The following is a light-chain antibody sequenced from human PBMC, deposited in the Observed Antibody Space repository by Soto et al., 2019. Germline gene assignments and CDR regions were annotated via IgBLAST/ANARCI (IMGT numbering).Light chain of an antibody. V-gene: IGLV2-14*01. J-gene: IGLJ3*02. CDR2: DVS. CDR1: SCDVGGYNY. Sequence: QSALTQPPSVSGSPGQTITISCTGTSCDVGGYNYVSWYQQHPGKVPKLMIYDVSNRPSGVSNRFSGSKSGNTASLAISGLQAEDEADYYCSSYTSSSTLWVFGGGTKLTVL. CDR3: SSYTSSSTLWV.